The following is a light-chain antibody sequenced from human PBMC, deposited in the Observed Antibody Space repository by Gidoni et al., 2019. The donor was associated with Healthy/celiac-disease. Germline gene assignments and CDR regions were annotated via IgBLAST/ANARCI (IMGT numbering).Light chain of an antibody. CDR1: SSDIGGYNH. Sequence: QSALTQPASVSGSPGQPITISSTGTSSDIGGYNHVSRYQQHPGKAPKLMIYDVSNRPSGVSNRFSGSKSGNTASLTISGLQAQDEGDYYCSSFTGSDTWVFGGGTKLTVL. CDR3: SSFTGSDTWV. CDR2: DVS. J-gene: IGLJ3*02. V-gene: IGLV2-14*03.